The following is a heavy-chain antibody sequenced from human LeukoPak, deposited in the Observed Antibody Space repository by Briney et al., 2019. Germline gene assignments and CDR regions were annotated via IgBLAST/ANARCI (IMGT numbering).Heavy chain of an antibody. D-gene: IGHD3-22*01. CDR2: MNPNSGNT. J-gene: IGHJ5*02. CDR3: ARAIRGDSSGYYYRFDP. V-gene: IGHV1-8*01. CDR1: GYTFTSYD. Sequence: GASVKVSCKASGYTFTSYDINWVRQATGQGLEWMGWMNPNSGNTGYVQKFQGRVTMTRNTSISTAYMELSSLRSEDTAVYYCARAIRGDSSGYYYRFDPWGQGTLVTVSS.